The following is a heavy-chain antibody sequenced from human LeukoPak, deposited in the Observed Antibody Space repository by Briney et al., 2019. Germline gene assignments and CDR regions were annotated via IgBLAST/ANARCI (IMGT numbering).Heavy chain of an antibody. Sequence: ASVKVSCKASGYTFTSYGISWVRQAPGQGLEWMGWISAYNGNTNYAQKLQGRVTMTTDTSTSTAYMELRSLRSDDTAVYYCARVTGILWFGELSPSTYYYYGMDVWGQGTTVTVSS. CDR1: GYTFTSYG. V-gene: IGHV1-18*01. D-gene: IGHD3-10*01. J-gene: IGHJ6*02. CDR2: ISAYNGNT. CDR3: ARVTGILWFGELSPSTYYYYGMDV.